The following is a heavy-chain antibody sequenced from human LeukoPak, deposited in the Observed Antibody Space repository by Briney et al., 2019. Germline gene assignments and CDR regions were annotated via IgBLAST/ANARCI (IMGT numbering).Heavy chain of an antibody. V-gene: IGHV3-23*01. CDR1: GFTFSSYA. D-gene: IGHD2-2*02. Sequence: QAGGSLRLSCAASGFTFSSYAMSWVRQAPGKGLEWVSAISGSGGSTYYADSVKGRFTISRDNSKNTLYLQMNSLRAEDTAVYYCAKDLSVVVVPAAIPEPFDYWGQGTLVTVSS. J-gene: IGHJ4*02. CDR3: AKDLSVVVVPAAIPEPFDY. CDR2: ISGSGGST.